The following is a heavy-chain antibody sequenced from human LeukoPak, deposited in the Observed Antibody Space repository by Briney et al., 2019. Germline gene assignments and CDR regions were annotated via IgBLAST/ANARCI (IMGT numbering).Heavy chain of an antibody. D-gene: IGHD6-6*01. V-gene: IGHV4-39*07. CDR1: GGSISSYY. J-gene: IGHJ4*02. CDR2: IYYSGST. Sequence: SETLSLTCTVSGGSISSYYWSWIRQPPGKGLEWIGSIYYSGSTYYNPSLKSRVTISVDTSKNQFSLKLSSVTAADTAVYYCARDHRDSSSSFDYWGQGTLVTVSS. CDR3: ARDHRDSSSSFDY.